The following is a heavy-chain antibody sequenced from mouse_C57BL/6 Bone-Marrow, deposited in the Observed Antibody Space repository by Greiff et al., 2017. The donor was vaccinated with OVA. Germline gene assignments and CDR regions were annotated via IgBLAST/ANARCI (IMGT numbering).Heavy chain of an antibody. CDR3: TTGEFDYDGVDY. D-gene: IGHD2-4*01. J-gene: IGHJ2*01. CDR2: IDPENGDT. V-gene: IGHV14-4*01. Sequence: VHVKQSGAELVRPGASVKLSCTASGFNIKDDYMHWVKQRPEQGLEWIGWIDPENGDTEYASKFQGKATITADTSSNTAYLQLSSLTSEDTAVYYCTTGEFDYDGVDYWGQGTTLTVSS. CDR1: GFNIKDDY.